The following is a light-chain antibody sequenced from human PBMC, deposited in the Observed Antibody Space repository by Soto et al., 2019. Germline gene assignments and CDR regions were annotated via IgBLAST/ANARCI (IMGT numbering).Light chain of an antibody. Sequence: IVMTQSPATLSVSPWERATLPCRASQSVSSSYLAWYQQKPGQAPRLLIYGASSRATGIPDRFSGSGSGTDFTLTIRRLEPEDFAVYYCQQYGSSYPWTFGQGTKVDIK. V-gene: IGKV3-20*01. CDR3: QQYGSSYPWT. J-gene: IGKJ1*01. CDR1: QSVSSSY. CDR2: GAS.